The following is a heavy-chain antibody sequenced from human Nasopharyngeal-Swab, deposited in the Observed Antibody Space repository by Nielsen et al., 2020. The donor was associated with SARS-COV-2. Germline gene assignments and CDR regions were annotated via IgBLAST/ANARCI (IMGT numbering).Heavy chain of an antibody. Sequence: SETLSLTCTVSGGSISSSSYYWGWIRQPPGKGLAWIGSIYYSGSTYYNPSLKSRVTISVDTSKNQFSLKLSSVTAADTAVYYCARLLTIFGVVSAAIDYWGQGTLVTVSS. V-gene: IGHV4-39*01. J-gene: IGHJ4*02. CDR2: IYYSGST. CDR3: ARLLTIFGVVSAAIDY. CDR1: GGSISSSSYY. D-gene: IGHD3-3*01.